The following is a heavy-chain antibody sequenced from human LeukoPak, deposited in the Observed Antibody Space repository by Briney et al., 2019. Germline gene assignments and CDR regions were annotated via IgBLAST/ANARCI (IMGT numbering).Heavy chain of an antibody. Sequence: SETLSLTCTVSGGSISSSSYYWGWIRQPLGKGLEWIGSIYYSGSTYYNPSLKSRVTISVDTSKNQFSLKLSSVTAADTAVYYCARLGLPGKLLDYWGQGTLVTVSS. J-gene: IGHJ4*02. V-gene: IGHV4-39*01. D-gene: IGHD3-10*01. CDR2: IYYSGST. CDR1: GGSISSSSYY. CDR3: ARLGLPGKLLDY.